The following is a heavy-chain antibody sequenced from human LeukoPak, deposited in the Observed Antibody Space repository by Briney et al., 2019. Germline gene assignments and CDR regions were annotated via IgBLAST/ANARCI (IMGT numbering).Heavy chain of an antibody. CDR1: GGTFSSYA. D-gene: IGHD2-8*02. V-gene: IGHV1-69*05. Sequence: SVKVSCKASGGTFSSYAISWVRQAPGQGLEWMGGIIPIFGTANYAQKFQGRVTITTDDSTSTAYMELSSLRSEDTAVYYCARVLDYYYYYMDVWGKGTTVTVSS. CDR3: ARVLDYYYYYMDV. CDR2: IIPIFGTA. J-gene: IGHJ6*03.